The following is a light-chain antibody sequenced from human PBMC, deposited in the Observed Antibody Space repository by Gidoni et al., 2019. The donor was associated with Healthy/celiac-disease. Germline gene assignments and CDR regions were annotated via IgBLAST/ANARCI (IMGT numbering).Light chain of an antibody. CDR3: QQFNSYPQGT. Sequence: AIQLTQSPSSLSASVGDRVTITCRASQGISSALAWYQQKPGKAPKLLIYDASSLESGVPSRFSGSGSGTDFTLTISSLQPEDFATYYCQQFNSYPQGTFGPXTKVDIK. J-gene: IGKJ3*01. V-gene: IGKV1-13*02. CDR2: DAS. CDR1: QGISSA.